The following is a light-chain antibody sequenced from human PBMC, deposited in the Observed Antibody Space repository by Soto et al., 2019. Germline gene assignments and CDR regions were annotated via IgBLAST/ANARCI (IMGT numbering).Light chain of an antibody. CDR3: QQYNSY. CDR1: QSIRGW. CDR2: DAS. J-gene: IGKJ2*01. Sequence: DIQMTQSPSTLSASVGDRVTITCRASQSIRGWLAWYQLKPGKAPKLLIYDASSLESGVPSRFSGSGSGTEFTLTISSLXPXXXXXYYCQQYNSYFGQGTKLEIK. V-gene: IGKV1-5*01.